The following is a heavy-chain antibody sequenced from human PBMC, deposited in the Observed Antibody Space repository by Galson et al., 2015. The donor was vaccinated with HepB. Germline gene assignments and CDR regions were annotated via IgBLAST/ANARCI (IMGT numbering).Heavy chain of an antibody. Sequence: SLRLSCAASGFTFSSYAMSWVRQAPGKGLEWVSAISGSGGSTYYADSVKGRFTISRDNSKNTLYLQMNSLRAEDTAVYYCAKSPSDSRTGEQQLVLDYWGQGTLVTVSS. CDR2: ISGSGGST. CDR1: GFTFSSYA. J-gene: IGHJ4*02. D-gene: IGHD6-13*01. V-gene: IGHV3-23*01. CDR3: AKSPSDSRTGEQQLVLDY.